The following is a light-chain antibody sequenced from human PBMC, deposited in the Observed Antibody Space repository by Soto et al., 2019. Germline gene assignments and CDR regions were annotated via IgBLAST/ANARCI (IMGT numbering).Light chain of an antibody. CDR3: QQTYSAPFT. J-gene: IGKJ3*01. V-gene: IGKV1-39*01. CDR1: QRLFSF. CDR2: TAY. Sequence: DIQITQSPSSLSASVGDSVTLTCRASQRLFSFLNWYQQAPGRAPKLLISTAYKLQSGVPSRFSGSESGTEFTLTISSLQPEDFAIYFCQQTYSAPFTFGPGTKV.